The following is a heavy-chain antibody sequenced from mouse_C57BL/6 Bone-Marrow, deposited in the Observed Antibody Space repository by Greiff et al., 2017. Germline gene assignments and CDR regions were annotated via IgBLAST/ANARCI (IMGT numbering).Heavy chain of an antibody. CDR1: GYNFTSYW. J-gene: IGHJ2*01. V-gene: IGHV1-55*01. CDR2: IYPGSGST. Sequence: QVQLQQPGAELVKPGASVKMSCKASGYNFTSYWITWVKQRPGQGLEWIGDIYPGSGSTNYNEKFKSKATLTVDTSSSTAYMQLSLLPSPCSALSSCARWALLTFYSFDYWGPVPPLTFSS. CDR3: ARWALLTFYSFDY. D-gene: IGHD2-1*01.